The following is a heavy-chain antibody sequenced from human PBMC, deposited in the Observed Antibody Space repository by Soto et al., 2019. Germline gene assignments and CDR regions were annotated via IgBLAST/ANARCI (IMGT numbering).Heavy chain of an antibody. D-gene: IGHD1-26*01. CDR3: ASSYSGSYYYYGMDV. CDR2: IIPILGIA. J-gene: IGHJ6*02. CDR1: GGTFSSYT. V-gene: IGHV1-69*02. Sequence: QVQLVQSGAEVKKPGSSVKVSCKASGGTFSSYTISWVRQAPGQGLGWMGRIIPILGIANYAQKFQGRVTITADKSTSTAYMELSSLRSEDTAVYYCASSYSGSYYYYGMDVWGQGTTVTVSS.